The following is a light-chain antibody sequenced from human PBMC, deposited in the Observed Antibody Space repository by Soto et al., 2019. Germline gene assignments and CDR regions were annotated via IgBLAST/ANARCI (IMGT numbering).Light chain of an antibody. CDR3: SSYTSSSTRV. V-gene: IGLV2-14*01. CDR2: DVS. J-gene: IGLJ3*02. Sequence: QSALTQPASVSGSPGQSITISCTGTSSDVGGYNYVSWYQQHPGKVPKLMIYDVSDRPSGVSNRFSGSKSGNTASLTISGLHAEDEADYYCSSYTSSSTRVFGGGTKVTVL. CDR1: SSDVGGYNY.